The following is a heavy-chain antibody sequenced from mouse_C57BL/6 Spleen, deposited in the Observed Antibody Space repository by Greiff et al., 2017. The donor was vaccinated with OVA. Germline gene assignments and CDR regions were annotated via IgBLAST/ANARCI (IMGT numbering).Heavy chain of an antibody. CDR3: ARQTTVVAYWYFDV. D-gene: IGHD1-1*01. CDR1: GFTFSSYG. CDR2: ISSGGSYT. V-gene: IGHV5-6*01. Sequence: EVMLVESGGDLVKPGGSLKLSCAASGFTFSSYGMSWVRQTPDKRLEWVATISSGGSYTYYPDSVKGRFTISRDNAKNTLYLQMSSLKSEDTAMYYCARQTTVVAYWYFDVGGTGTTVTVSS. J-gene: IGHJ1*03.